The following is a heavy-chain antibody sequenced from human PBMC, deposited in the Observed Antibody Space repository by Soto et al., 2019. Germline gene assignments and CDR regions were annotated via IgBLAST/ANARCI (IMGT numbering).Heavy chain of an antibody. Sequence: EVQLVDSGGGLVQPGGSLRLSCAASGFIFSNYVLRWVRQAPGKGLVWVSSISDSGGTSYYADSVKGRFTISRDNSKNTLYLQRNSLRAEDTAIYYCAKRPRALLTFDYWGQGTLVTVSS. CDR2: ISDSGGTS. V-gene: IGHV3-23*04. D-gene: IGHD1-26*01. CDR1: GFIFSNYV. CDR3: AKRPRALLTFDY. J-gene: IGHJ4*02.